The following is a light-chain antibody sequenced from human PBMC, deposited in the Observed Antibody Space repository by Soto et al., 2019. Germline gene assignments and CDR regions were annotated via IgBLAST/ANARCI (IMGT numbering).Light chain of an antibody. J-gene: IGKJ2*01. CDR2: DTS. V-gene: IGKV3-15*01. CDR1: QSVSSN. CDR3: QQYKSWPPYT. Sequence: EIVLTQSPATLSVSPGERATLSCRASQSVSSNLAWYQQKPGQAPRLLIYDTSSRATGFPARFSGSGSGTEFTLTISSLQSEDVAVYYCQQYKSWPPYTFGQGTKVEIK.